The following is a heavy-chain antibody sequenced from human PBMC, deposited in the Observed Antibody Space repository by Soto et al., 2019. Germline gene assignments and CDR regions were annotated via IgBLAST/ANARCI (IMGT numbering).Heavy chain of an antibody. Sequence: SQTLSVTCSVSGGSISGVGDYWSWIRQHPRKGLEWIGYIYCSGSTYYNPSLKSRVTISVDTSKNQFSLKLSSVTAADTAVYYCVMVDYGMDVCGQGTAVTV. CDR3: VMVDYGMDV. J-gene: IGHJ6*02. D-gene: IGHD2-15*01. CDR1: GGSISGVGDY. CDR2: IYCSGST. V-gene: IGHV4-31*03.